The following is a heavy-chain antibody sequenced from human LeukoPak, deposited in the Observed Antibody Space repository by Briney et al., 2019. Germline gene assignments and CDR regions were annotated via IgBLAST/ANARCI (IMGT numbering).Heavy chain of an antibody. CDR3: TTLRGYSYGYFDY. D-gene: IGHD5-18*01. CDR1: GFTFSNAW. V-gene: IGHV3-15*01. J-gene: IGHJ4*02. Sequence: GGSLRPSCAASGFTFSNAWMSWVRQAPGKGLEWVGRIKSKTDGGTTDYAAPVKSRFTISRDDSKNTLYLQMNSLKTEDTAVYYCTTLRGYSYGYFDYWGQGTLVTVSS. CDR2: IKSKTDGGTT.